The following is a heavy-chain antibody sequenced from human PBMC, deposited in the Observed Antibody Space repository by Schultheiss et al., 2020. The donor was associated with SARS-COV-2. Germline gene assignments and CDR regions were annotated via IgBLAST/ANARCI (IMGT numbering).Heavy chain of an antibody. CDR1: GFTVSSNY. CDR3: ARGPRRYYGMDV. J-gene: IGHJ6*02. CDR2: ISGSGGST. V-gene: IGHV3-23*01. Sequence: GGSLRLSCAASGFTVSSNYMSWVRQAPGKGLEWVSAISGSGGSTYYADSVKGRFTISRHNSKNTLYLQMNSLRAEDTAVYYCARGPRRYYGMDVWGQGTTVTVSS.